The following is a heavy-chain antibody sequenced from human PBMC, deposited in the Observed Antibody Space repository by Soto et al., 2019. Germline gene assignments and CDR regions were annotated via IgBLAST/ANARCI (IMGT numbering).Heavy chain of an antibody. J-gene: IGHJ3*02. Sequence: EVQLVDSGGDLVQPGESLRLSCAASGFPFSSYWMSWVRQAPGKGLEWVSAISGSGGSTYYADSVKGRFTISRDNSKNTLYLQMNSLRAEDTAVYYCAKDGTTVTTPDAFDIWGQGTMVTVSS. CDR2: ISGSGGST. CDR3: AKDGTTVTTPDAFDI. CDR1: GFPFSSYW. D-gene: IGHD4-17*01. V-gene: IGHV3-23*04.